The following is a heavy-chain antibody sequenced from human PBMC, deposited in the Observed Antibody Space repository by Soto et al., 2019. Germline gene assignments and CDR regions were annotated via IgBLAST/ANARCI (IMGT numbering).Heavy chain of an antibody. D-gene: IGHD2-21*01. CDR3: ASSYCGGDCYHAEYFQH. CDR2: IKQDGSEK. J-gene: IGHJ1*01. V-gene: IGHV3-7*01. Sequence: EVQLVESGGGLVQPGGSLRLSCAASGFTFSSYWMSWVRQAPGKGLEWVANIKQDGSEKYYVDSVKGRFTISRHNAKNSLYLQMNSLRAEDTAVYYCASSYCGGDCYHAEYFQHWGQGTLVTVSS. CDR1: GFTFSSYW.